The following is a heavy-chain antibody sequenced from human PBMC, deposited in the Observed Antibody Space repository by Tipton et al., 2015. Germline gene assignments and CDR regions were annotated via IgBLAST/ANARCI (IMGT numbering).Heavy chain of an antibody. CDR1: GGTFSSFA. J-gene: IGHJ5*02. CDR3: ARAYGSGVDDWFDP. D-gene: IGHD3-10*01. Sequence: QSGPEVKKPGSSVKVSCKASGGTFSSFAITWVRQAPGQGLEWMGGIIPIFDTVNYAQKFQGRVTISADKSTSTAYMELSSLRSEDTAVYYCARAYGSGVDDWFDPWGQGTLVTVSS. V-gene: IGHV1-69*06. CDR2: IIPIFDTV.